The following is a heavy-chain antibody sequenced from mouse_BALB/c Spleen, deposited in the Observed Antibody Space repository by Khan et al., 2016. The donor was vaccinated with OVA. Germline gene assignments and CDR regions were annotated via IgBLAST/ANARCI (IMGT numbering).Heavy chain of an antibody. J-gene: IGHJ3*01. CDR1: GDSITSGY. CDR3: ARSTYRYAFAY. CDR2: MIYTGYT. D-gene: IGHD2-14*01. V-gene: IGHV3-8*02. Sequence: EVQLQESGPSLVKPSQTLSLTCSVTGDSITSGYWSWIRKFPGNKLEYMGYMIYTGYTDYNPSLKSRIAITRHTSTNQYYLQLKSGTSEDTATYYCARSTYRYAFAYWGQGTLVTVSA.